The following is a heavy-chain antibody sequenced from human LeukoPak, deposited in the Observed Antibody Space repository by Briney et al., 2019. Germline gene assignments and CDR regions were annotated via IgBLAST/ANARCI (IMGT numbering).Heavy chain of an antibody. CDR1: GFTFSSYS. Sequence: PGGSLRLSCAASGFTFSSYSMNWVRQAPGKGLGWVSYIGSATFYYADSVKGRFTISRDNAKNSLFLQMNSLRAEDTAVYYCARAVPRGSSYGYYDFWGQGTLVTVSS. J-gene: IGHJ4*02. CDR2: IGSATF. CDR3: ARAVPRGSSYGYYDF. V-gene: IGHV3-48*01. D-gene: IGHD5-18*01.